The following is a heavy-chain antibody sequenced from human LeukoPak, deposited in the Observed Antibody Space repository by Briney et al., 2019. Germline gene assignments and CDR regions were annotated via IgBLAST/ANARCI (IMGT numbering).Heavy chain of an antibody. V-gene: IGHV4-31*03. CDR3: ARGTTVVTPEYFQH. CDR2: IYYSGST. D-gene: IGHD4-23*01. CDR1: GGSISSGGYY. Sequence: SETLSLTCTVSGGSISSGGYYWSWIRQHPGKGLEWIGYIYYSGSTYYNPSLKSRLTISVDTSKNQFSLKLSSVTAADTAVYYCARGTTVVTPEYFQHWGQGTLVTVSS. J-gene: IGHJ1*01.